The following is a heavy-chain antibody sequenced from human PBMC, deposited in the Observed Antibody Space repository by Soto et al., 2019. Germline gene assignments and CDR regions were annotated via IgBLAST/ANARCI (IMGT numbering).Heavy chain of an antibody. V-gene: IGHV3-64*01. CDR1: GFTFTTYA. CDR2: ISSNGGST. CDR3: ARDSDGSGSYYLDY. Sequence: PGGSLRLSCAASGFTFTTYAMSWVRQAPGKGLEYVSAISSNGGSTYYANSVKGRFTISRDNSKNTLYLQMGSLRAEDMAVYYCARDSDGSGSYYLDYWGQGTLVTVSS. D-gene: IGHD3-10*01. J-gene: IGHJ4*02.